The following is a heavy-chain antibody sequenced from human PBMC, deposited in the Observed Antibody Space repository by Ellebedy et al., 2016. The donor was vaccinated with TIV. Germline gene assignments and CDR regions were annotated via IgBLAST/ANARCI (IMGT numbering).Heavy chain of an antibody. D-gene: IGHD3-3*01. CDR3: AKDFPWYYDFWSGYPPH. CDR2: ISYDGSNK. J-gene: IGHJ4*02. Sequence: GGSLRLXXAASGFTFSSYAMNWVRQAPGKGLEWVAVISYDGSNKYYADSVKGRFTISRDNSKNTLYLQMNSLRAEDTAVYYCAKDFPWYYDFWSGYPPHWGQGTLVTVSS. CDR1: GFTFSSYA. V-gene: IGHV3-30-3*01.